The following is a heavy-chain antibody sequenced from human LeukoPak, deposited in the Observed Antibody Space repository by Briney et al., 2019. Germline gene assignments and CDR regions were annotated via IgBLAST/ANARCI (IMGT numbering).Heavy chain of an antibody. V-gene: IGHV4-59*08. CDR1: GGSISSYY. D-gene: IGHD6-13*01. Sequence: SETLSLTCTVSGGSISSYYWSWIRQPPGKGLEWISYIYYSGSTDYNPSLKSRVTIAVDTSKHQFSLNLSSVTAADTAVYYCARLSHPADSSWYFDYWGRGTLVTVSS. J-gene: IGHJ4*02. CDR2: IYYSGST. CDR3: ARLSHPADSSWYFDY.